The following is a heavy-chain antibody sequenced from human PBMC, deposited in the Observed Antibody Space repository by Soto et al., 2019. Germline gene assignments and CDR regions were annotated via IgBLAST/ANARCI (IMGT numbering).Heavy chain of an antibody. CDR3: AKRALTAAGFYY. CDR2: ITGSGGGT. Sequence: EVQLLESGGGLVQPGGSLRLSCAASGFTFSNNAMTWVRQAPGKGLEWVSVITGSGGGTYFVDAVKGRFTICRDNSKNRGYTLTNGLRAEDTAVYYCAKRALTAAGFYYGGQGTLVTVSS. J-gene: IGHJ4*02. CDR1: GFTFSNNA. V-gene: IGHV3-23*01. D-gene: IGHD6-13*01.